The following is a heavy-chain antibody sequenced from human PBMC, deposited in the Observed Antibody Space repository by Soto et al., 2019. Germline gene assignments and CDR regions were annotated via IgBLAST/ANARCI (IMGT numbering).Heavy chain of an antibody. V-gene: IGHV3-23*01. J-gene: IGHJ6*02. Sequence: GGSLRLSCAASGFTFSSYGMNWVRQAPGKGLEWVSALSGSGDTTYYADSVRGRFSISRDNSKNTLYLQMSSLRGEDTAVYYCAKGTQCFYYHAMDVWGQGTTVTVSS. D-gene: IGHD3-16*01. CDR2: LSGSGDTT. CDR1: GFTFSSYG. CDR3: AKGTQCFYYHAMDV.